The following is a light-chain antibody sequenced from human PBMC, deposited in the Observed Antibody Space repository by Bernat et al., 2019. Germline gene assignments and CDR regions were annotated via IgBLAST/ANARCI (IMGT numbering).Light chain of an antibody. CDR3: QQSYSAVSLT. J-gene: IGKJ4*01. V-gene: IGKV1-39*01. CDR1: QTIGSY. Sequence: DIQMTQSPSSLSASIGDRVTITCRASQTIGSYLNWFQQKPGKPPKVLIYEASSLQSGVPSRFNGSGSGTDFTLTISSLHPEDFATYFCQQSYSAVSLTFGGGTKVEIK. CDR2: EAS.